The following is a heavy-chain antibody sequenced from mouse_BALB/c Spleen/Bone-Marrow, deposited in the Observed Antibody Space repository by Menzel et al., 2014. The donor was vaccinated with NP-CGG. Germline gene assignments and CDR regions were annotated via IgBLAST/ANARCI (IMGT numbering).Heavy chain of an antibody. D-gene: IGHD2-1*01. J-gene: IGHJ2*01. V-gene: IGHV5-6-3*01. Sequence: EVKLMESGGGLVQPGGSLKLSCAASGFTFSSYGMSWGRQTPDKRLELVASINSNGGSTYYPDSVKGRLTISRDNAKNTLSLQMSSLKSEDTAMYYCARGNYGNYVDYFDYWGQGTTLTVSS. CDR3: ARGNYGNYVDYFDY. CDR1: GFTFSSYG. CDR2: INSNGGST.